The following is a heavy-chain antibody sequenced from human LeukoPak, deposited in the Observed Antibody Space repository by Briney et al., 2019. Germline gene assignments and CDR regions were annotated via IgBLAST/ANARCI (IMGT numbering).Heavy chain of an antibody. D-gene: IGHD4-17*01. Sequence: PSETLSLTCTVSGGSISSYYWSWIRQPPGKGLEWIGYIYYSGSINYNPSLKSRVTISVDTSKNQFSLKLSSVTAADTAVYYCARGHTVSHYFDYWGQGTLVTVSS. CDR2: IYYSGSI. J-gene: IGHJ4*02. CDR1: GGSISSYY. V-gene: IGHV4-59*01. CDR3: ARGHTVSHYFDY.